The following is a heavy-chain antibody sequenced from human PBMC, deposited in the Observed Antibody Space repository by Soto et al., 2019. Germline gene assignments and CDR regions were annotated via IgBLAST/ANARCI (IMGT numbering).Heavy chain of an antibody. CDR2: IYPGDSDT. D-gene: IGHD4-17*01. J-gene: IGHJ6*02. CDR1: GYSFTSYW. Sequence: GESLKISCKGTGYSFTSYWIGWVRQMPGKGLEWMGIIYPGDSDTRYSPSFQGQVTISADKSISTAYLQWSSLKASDTAMYYCASHATEWDRENRYYYGMDVWGQGTTVTVSS. V-gene: IGHV5-51*01. CDR3: ASHATEWDRENRYYYGMDV.